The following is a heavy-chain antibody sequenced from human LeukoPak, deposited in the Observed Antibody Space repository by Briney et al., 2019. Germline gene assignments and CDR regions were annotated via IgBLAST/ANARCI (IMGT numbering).Heavy chain of an antibody. CDR1: GFTFSRYW. Sequence: GGSLRLSCAASGFTFSRYWIHWVRQAPGKGLEWVSRINPDGSTTTYADSVKGRFTISRDNAKDTVYLQMNSLRAEDTAVYYCARVLSGSWDWFDPWGQGTLVTVSS. CDR2: INPDGSTT. J-gene: IGHJ5*02. CDR3: ARVLSGSWDWFDP. D-gene: IGHD3-22*01. V-gene: IGHV3-74*01.